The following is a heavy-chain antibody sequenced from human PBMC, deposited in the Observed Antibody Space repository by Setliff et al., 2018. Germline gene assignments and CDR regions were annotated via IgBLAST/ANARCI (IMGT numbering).Heavy chain of an antibody. D-gene: IGHD5-12*01. V-gene: IGHV3-21*01. Sequence: SGESLKISCAASGFPFRIYSMHWVRQAPGKGLEWVSSISDSSFHIYYRDSVKGRFTISRDNAKNSLYLQMNSLRADDTAVYYCARSEANGGHDPFDIWGQGTMVTVSS. CDR3: ARSEANGGHDPFDI. CDR1: GFPFRIYS. CDR2: ISDSSFHI. J-gene: IGHJ3*02.